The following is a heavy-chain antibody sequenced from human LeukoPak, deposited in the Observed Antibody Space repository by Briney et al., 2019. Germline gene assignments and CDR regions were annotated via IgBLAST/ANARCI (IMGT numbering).Heavy chain of an antibody. Sequence: GGSLRLSCAASRFSFRSYDMHWVRQAPGKGLEWLAVSSYDESHTYYTDSVKGRFTISRDNSKNTLYLQMNSLRREDTAVYYCAKDGQLGGSSWFTLCFDYWGQGTLVTVSS. V-gene: IGHV3-30*18. CDR2: SSYDESHT. D-gene: IGHD6-13*01. CDR3: AKDGQLGGSSWFTLCFDY. CDR1: RFSFRSYD. J-gene: IGHJ4*02.